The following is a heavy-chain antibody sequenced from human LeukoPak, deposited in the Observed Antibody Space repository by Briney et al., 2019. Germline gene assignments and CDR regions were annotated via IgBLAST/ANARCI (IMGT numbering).Heavy chain of an antibody. D-gene: IGHD3-22*01. CDR3: AKDPSLAADYDSSGVDY. V-gene: IGHV3-23*01. J-gene: IGHJ4*02. Sequence: GSLRLSCAASGFTFSSYAMSWVRQAPGKGLEWVSAISGSGGSTYYADSVKGRFTISRDNSKNTLYLQMNSLRAEDTAVYYCAKDPSLAADYDSSGVDYWSQGTLVTVSP. CDR1: GFTFSSYA. CDR2: ISGSGGST.